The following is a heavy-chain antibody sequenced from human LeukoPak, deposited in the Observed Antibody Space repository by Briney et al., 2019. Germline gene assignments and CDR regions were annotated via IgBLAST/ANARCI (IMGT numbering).Heavy chain of an antibody. J-gene: IGHJ4*02. V-gene: IGHV5-51*01. Sequence: PGESLKISCKGSGYNFANSWIGWVRQMPGKGLEWMGIIYPDDSDTRYSPSFQGQVSISVDKSVSTTYLQWSSLKVSDTAMYYCARQYGRPFDYRGQGTLVTVSS. D-gene: IGHD4-17*01. CDR3: ARQYGRPFDY. CDR1: GYNFANSW. CDR2: IYPDDSDT.